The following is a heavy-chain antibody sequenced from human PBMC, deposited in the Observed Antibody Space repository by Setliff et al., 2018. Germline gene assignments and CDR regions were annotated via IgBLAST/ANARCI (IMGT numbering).Heavy chain of an antibody. Sequence: GASVKVSCKASAYTFTSYAMHWVRQAPGQRLEWMGWINAGNGNTKYSQKFQGRVTITRDTSASTAYMELSSLRSEDTAVYYCARAQSWSGGPYYFDNWGQGTLVTVSS. V-gene: IGHV1-3*01. D-gene: IGHD3-3*01. CDR2: INAGNGNT. CDR3: ARAQSWSGGPYYFDN. J-gene: IGHJ4*02. CDR1: AYTFTSYA.